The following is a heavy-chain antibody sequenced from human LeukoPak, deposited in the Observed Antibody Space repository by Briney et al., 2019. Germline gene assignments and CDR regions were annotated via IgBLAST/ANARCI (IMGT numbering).Heavy chain of an antibody. D-gene: IGHD6-19*01. V-gene: IGHV4-39*07. CDR3: ARDPVGIAVAGSDMGY. CDR1: GGAISSSSYY. J-gene: IGHJ4*02. CDR2: IYYSGST. Sequence: SETLSLTCTVSGGAISSSSYYWGWLRQPPGKGLEWIGSIYYSGSTYYNPSLKSRVTISVDTSKNQFSLKLSSVTAADTAVYYCARDPVGIAVAGSDMGYWGQGTLVTVSS.